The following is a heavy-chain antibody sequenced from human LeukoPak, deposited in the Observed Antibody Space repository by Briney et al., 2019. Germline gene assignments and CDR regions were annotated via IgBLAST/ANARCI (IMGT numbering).Heavy chain of an antibody. J-gene: IGHJ4*02. CDR1: GGSISGYY. V-gene: IGHV4-4*09. D-gene: IGHD3-10*01. Sequence: PSETLSLTCTVSGGSISGYYWSWIRQPPGKGLEWIGYIYTRGSTHHNPSLKSRVTLSVDTSKNQFSLKLTSVTAADTAVYYCARYYYGSGSYYNVAYFDYWGQGTLVTVSS. CDR3: ARYYYGSGSYYNVAYFDY. CDR2: IYTRGST.